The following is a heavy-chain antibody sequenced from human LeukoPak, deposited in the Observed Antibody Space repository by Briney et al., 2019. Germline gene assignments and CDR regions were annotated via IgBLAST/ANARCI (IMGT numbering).Heavy chain of an antibody. CDR2: ISGSDGST. D-gene: IGHD3-10*01. CDR1: GFTFSNYA. Sequence: GGSLRLSCAASGFTFSNYAMSWVRQAPGKGLEWVSAISGSDGSTNYADSVKGRFTISRDNSKNTLYLQMNSLRAEDTARYYCARSGGIIDYWGQGTLVTVSS. J-gene: IGHJ4*02. CDR3: ARSGGIIDY. V-gene: IGHV3-23*01.